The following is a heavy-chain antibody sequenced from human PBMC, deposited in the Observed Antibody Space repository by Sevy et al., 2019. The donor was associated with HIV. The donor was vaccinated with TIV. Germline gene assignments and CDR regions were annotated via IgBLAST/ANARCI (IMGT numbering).Heavy chain of an antibody. Sequence: GGSLRLSCAASGFTFSSYAMSWVRQAPGKGLEWVSAISGSGGGTYYADSVKGRFTISRDNSKNTLYLQMNSLRAEDTAVYYCAKTNLGPSSGYFDYWGQGTLVTVSS. CDR1: GFTFSSYA. CDR3: AKTNLGPSSGYFDY. J-gene: IGHJ4*02. D-gene: IGHD3-3*01. V-gene: IGHV3-23*01. CDR2: ISGSGGGT.